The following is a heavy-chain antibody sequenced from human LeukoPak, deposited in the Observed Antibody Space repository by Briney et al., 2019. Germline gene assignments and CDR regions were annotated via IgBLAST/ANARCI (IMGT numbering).Heavy chain of an antibody. CDR3: ARHVATGATDAFDF. V-gene: IGHV4-59*08. CDR2: IYYSGST. Sequence: SETLSFTCTVSGGSISSYYWTRIRQPPGEGLEWIGYIYYSGSTNYHPSLKSRLTISVDTSKNQFSLKLSSVTAADTAVYYCARHVATGATDAFDFWGRGTMFTVSS. D-gene: IGHD1-1*01. J-gene: IGHJ3*01. CDR1: GGSISSYY.